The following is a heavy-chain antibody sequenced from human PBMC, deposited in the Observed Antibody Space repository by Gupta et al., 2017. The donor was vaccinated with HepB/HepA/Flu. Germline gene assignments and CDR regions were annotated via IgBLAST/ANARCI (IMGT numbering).Heavy chain of an antibody. CDR1: GFPFSNAW. Sequence: EVQLVESGGGLVKPGGSLRLSCAASGFPFSNAWMSWVRQAPGKGLEWVGRIKSKTDGGTTDYAAPVKGRFTISRDDSKNTLYLQMNSLKTEDTAVYYCTTADTAMVHDDYWGQGTLVTVSS. CDR2: IKSKTDGGTT. V-gene: IGHV3-15*01. J-gene: IGHJ4*02. D-gene: IGHD5-18*01. CDR3: TTADTAMVHDDY.